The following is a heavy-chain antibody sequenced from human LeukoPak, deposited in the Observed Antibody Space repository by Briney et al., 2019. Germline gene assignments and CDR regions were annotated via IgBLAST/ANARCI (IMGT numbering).Heavy chain of an antibody. CDR2: INSDGSST. D-gene: IGHD2-15*01. J-gene: IGHJ4*02. CDR1: GFTLSGNW. CDR3: ARRDNYDY. V-gene: IGHV3-74*01. Sequence: PGGSLRLPCAASGFTLSGNWMHWVRQAPGKGLVWVSRINSDGSSTSYADSVKGRFTISRDNAKNTLYLRMNSLRAEDTAVYYCARRDNYDYWGQGTLVTVSS.